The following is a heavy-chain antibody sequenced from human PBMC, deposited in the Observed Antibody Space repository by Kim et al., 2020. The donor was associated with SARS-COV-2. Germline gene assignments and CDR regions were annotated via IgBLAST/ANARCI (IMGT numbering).Heavy chain of an antibody. CDR2: INHSGST. Sequence: SETLSLTCAVYGGSFSGYYWSWIRQPPGKGLEWIGEINHSGSTNYNPSLKSRVTISVDMSKKQFSLKLTSVTAADTAVYYCARVMRVSLLSAGRMYGLDVWGQGTMVTVSS. CDR1: GGSFSGYY. CDR3: ARVMRVSLLSAGRMYGLDV. V-gene: IGHV4-34*01. D-gene: IGHD6-13*01. J-gene: IGHJ6*02.